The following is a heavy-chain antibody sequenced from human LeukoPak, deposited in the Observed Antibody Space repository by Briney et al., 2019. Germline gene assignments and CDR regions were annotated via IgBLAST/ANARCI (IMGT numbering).Heavy chain of an antibody. V-gene: IGHV4-59*01. CDR3: ARDRYSSGWQHYYYMDV. CDR1: GGSISSYY. Sequence: PSETLSLTCTVSGGSISSYYCSWIRQPPGKGLEWIGYIYYSGSTNYNPSLKSRVTISVDTSKNQFSLKLSSVTAADTAVYYCARDRYSSGWQHYYYMDVWGKGTPVTVSS. D-gene: IGHD6-19*01. J-gene: IGHJ6*03. CDR2: IYYSGST.